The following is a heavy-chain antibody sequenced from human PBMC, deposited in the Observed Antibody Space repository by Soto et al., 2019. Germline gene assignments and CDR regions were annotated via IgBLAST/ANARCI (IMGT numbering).Heavy chain of an antibody. J-gene: IGHJ4*02. CDR2: ISAYNGST. CDR1: GYTFTSYG. V-gene: IGHV1-18*01. Sequence: ASVKVSCKASGYTFTSYGISWVRQAPGQGLEWMGWISAYNGSTNYAQKLQGRVTMTTDTSTSTAYMELRSLRSDDTAVYYCAKVGLPDLIAAAGPDKWGQGTLVTVSS. CDR3: AKVGLPDLIAAAGPDK. D-gene: IGHD6-13*01.